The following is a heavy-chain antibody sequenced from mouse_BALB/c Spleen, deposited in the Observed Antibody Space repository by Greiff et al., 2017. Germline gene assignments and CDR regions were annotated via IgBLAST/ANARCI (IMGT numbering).Heavy chain of an antibody. CDR1: GYSITSGYY. CDR3: ARDLVATDWYFDV. Sequence: EVKLMESGPGLVKPSQSLSLTCSVTGYSITSGYYWHWIRQFPGNKLEWMGYISYDGSNNYNPSLKNRISITRDTSKNQFFLKLNSVTTEDTATYYCARDLVATDWYFDVWGAGTTVTVSS. D-gene: IGHD1-1*01. J-gene: IGHJ1*01. CDR2: ISYDGSN. V-gene: IGHV3-6*02.